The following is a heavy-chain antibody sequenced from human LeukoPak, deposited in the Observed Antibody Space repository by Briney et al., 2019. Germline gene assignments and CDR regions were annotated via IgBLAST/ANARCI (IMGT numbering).Heavy chain of an antibody. CDR2: ISSSGSAT. J-gene: IGHJ4*01. V-gene: IGHV3-48*04. D-gene: IGHD1-1*01. CDR3: ARFYGHSPQER. CDR1: RFTFSSYS. Sequence: PGGSLRLSCAASRFTFSSYSMSWVRQAPGKGLEWISYISSSGSATSHADSVKGRFTISRDNAKNSLYQQMNSLRAEDTAVYYCARFYGHSPQERWGQGTLVTVSS.